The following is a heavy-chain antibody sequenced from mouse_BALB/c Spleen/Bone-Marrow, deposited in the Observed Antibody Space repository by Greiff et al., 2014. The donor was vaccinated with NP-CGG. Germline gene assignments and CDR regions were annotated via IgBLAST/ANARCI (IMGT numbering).Heavy chain of an antibody. CDR2: ISYDGSN. CDR1: GYSITSGYY. CDR3: ARGYEPPYAMDY. Sequence: VQLKESGPGLVKPSQSLSLTCSVTGYSITSGYYWNWIRQFPGNKLEWMGYISYDGSNNYNPSLKNRISITRDTSKNQFSLKLNSVTTEDTATYYCARGYEPPYAMDYWGQGTSVTVSS. J-gene: IGHJ4*01. V-gene: IGHV3-6*02. D-gene: IGHD2-2*01.